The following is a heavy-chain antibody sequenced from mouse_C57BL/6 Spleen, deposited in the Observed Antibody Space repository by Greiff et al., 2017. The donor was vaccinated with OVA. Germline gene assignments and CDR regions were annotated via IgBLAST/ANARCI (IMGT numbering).Heavy chain of an antibody. CDR2: INPGSGGT. D-gene: IGHD2-2*01. V-gene: IGHV1-54*01. Sequence: VQLQQSGAELVRPGTSVKVSCKASGYAFTNYLIAWVKQRPGQGLEWIGVINPGSGGTNYNEKFKGKATLTADKSSSTAYMLLSSLTSEDSAVYCCAWGGLRRAMDYWGQGTSLTVSS. CDR1: GYAFTNYL. J-gene: IGHJ4*01. CDR3: AWGGLRRAMDY.